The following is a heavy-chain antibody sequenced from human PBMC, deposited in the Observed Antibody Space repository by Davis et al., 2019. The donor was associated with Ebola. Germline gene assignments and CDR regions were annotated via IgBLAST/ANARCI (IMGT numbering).Heavy chain of an antibody. D-gene: IGHD1-26*01. CDR1: GYSISSGYY. CDR3: ANLIVDSTGRDY. Sequence: MPSETLSLTCTVSGYSISSGYYWGWIRQPPGKGLEWIGSIYHSGSTYYNPSLKSRVTISVDTSKNQFSLKLSSVTAADTAVYYCANLIVDSTGRDYWGQGTLVTVSS. CDR2: IYHSGST. J-gene: IGHJ4*02. V-gene: IGHV4-38-2*02.